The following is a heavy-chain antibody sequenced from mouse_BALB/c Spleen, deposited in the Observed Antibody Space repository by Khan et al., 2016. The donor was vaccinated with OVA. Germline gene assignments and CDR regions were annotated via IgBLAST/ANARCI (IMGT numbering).Heavy chain of an antibody. Sequence: QVQLKQSGPELKKPGETVQISCKASGFTFTNYGMNWVRQAPGNGLKWMGWINTYTGEPTFTDDFKGRFAFSLETSASTAYLQINSLKNEDTATYFCARVGYNGTMDFWGQGTSVTVSS. CDR1: GFTFTNYG. J-gene: IGHJ4*01. CDR3: ARVGYNGTMDF. V-gene: IGHV9-3-1*01. CDR2: INTYTGEP. D-gene: IGHD2-14*01.